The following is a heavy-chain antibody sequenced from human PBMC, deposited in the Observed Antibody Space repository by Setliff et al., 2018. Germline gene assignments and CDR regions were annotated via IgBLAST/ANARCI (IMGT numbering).Heavy chain of an antibody. CDR2: ISYDGSNK. J-gene: IGHJ4*02. Sequence: QSGGSLRLSCAASGFTFSSYAMHWVRQAPGKGLEWVAVISYDGSNKYYADSVKGRFTISRDNSKNTLYLQMNSLRAEDTAVYYCATGKYYYDSSGKGETDEFDYWGQGTLVTVSS. D-gene: IGHD3-22*01. V-gene: IGHV3-30*04. CDR1: GFTFSSYA. CDR3: ATGKYYYDSSGKGETDEFDY.